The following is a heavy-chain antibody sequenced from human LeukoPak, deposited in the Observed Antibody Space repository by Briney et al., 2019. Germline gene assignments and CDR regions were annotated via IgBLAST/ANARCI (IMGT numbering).Heavy chain of an antibody. D-gene: IGHD2-2*01. J-gene: IGHJ4*02. Sequence: GESLKISCKGSGYSFTSYWIGWVRQMPGKGLEWMGIIYPGDSDTRYSPSFQGQVTISADKSISTAYLQWSSLKASDTAMYYCARRYCSNTGCYFFDYWGQGTLVTASS. CDR1: GYSFTSYW. V-gene: IGHV5-51*01. CDR2: IYPGDSDT. CDR3: ARRYCSNTGCYFFDY.